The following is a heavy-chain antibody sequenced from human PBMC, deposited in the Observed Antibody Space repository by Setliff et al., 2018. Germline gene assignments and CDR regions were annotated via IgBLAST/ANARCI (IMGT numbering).Heavy chain of an antibody. CDR2: ISGSGIST. CDR3: VRDDADNYDAFDN. D-gene: IGHD3-22*01. CDR1: GYSLSSGYY. V-gene: IGHV3-23*01. Sequence: ETLSLTCGLSGYSLSSGYYGGWIRQPPGKGLEWVSTISGSGISTYYADSVKGRFTISRDNAKNSLYLQMNGLRADDTGVYYCVRDDADNYDAFDNWGQGTLVTVSS. J-gene: IGHJ3*02.